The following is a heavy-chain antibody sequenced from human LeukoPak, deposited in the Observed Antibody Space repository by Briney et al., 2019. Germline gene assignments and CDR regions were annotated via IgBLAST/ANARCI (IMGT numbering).Heavy chain of an antibody. CDR3: HRSYPYYY. CDR1: GFTFSNAW. Sequence: SGGSLRLSCAASGFTFSNAWMTWVRQAPGKGLEWVGRIKSKTDGGTTDYAAPVKGRFTISRDDSKNTLYLQMISLETEDTAFYFCHRSYPYYYWGQGTLVTVSS. V-gene: IGHV3-15*01. CDR2: IKSKTDGGTT. D-gene: IGHD3-16*02. J-gene: IGHJ4*02.